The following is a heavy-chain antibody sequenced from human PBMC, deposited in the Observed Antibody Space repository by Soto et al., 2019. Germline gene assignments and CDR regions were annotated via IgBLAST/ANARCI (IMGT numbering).Heavy chain of an antibody. CDR3: ARLTTGATTEMAEYFQH. CDR1: GGSISSSSYY. Sequence: QLQLQESGPGLVKPSETLSLTCTVSGGSISSSSYYWGWIRQPPGKGLEWIGSIYYSGSTYYNPSLKSRVTISVDTSKNQFSLKLSSVTAADTAVYYCARLTTGATTEMAEYFQHWGQGTLVTVSS. J-gene: IGHJ1*01. D-gene: IGHD1-26*01. CDR2: IYYSGST. V-gene: IGHV4-39*01.